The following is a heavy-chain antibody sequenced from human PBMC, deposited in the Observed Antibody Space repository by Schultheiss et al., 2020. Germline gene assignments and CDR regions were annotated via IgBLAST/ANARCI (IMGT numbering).Heavy chain of an antibody. D-gene: IGHD4-17*01. CDR2: INHSGST. CDR1: GGSFSGYY. V-gene: IGHV4-34*01. J-gene: IGHJ2*01. CDR3: ARSGRTTVTRYFDL. Sequence: SETLSLTCAVYGGSFSGYYWSWIRQPPGKGLEWIGEINHSGSTNYNPSLKSRVTISVDTSKNQFSLKLSSVTAADTAVYYCARSGRTTVTRYFDLWGRGTLVTVSS.